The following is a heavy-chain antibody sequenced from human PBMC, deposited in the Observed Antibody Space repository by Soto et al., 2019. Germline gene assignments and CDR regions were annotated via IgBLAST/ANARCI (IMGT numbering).Heavy chain of an antibody. CDR3: ARGSGSYLLDY. D-gene: IGHD3-10*01. CDR1: GFTFSTYG. J-gene: IGHJ4*02. Sequence: QVQLVESGGGVVQPGRSLRLSCAASGFTFSTYGMHWVRQAPGKGLEWVALIWYDGSDKYYADSVKGRFTISRDNSKNTLYLQMNSRRAEDTAVYYCARGSGSYLLDYWGQGTLVTVSS. CDR2: IWYDGSDK. V-gene: IGHV3-33*01.